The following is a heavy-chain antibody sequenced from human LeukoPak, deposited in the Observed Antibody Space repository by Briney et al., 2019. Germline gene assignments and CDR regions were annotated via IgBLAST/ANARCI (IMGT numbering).Heavy chain of an antibody. CDR3: ATLHRFCSGGSCYSGYGPVDR. CDR1: GYTFTGYY. CDR2: LNPNSGGT. J-gene: IGHJ4*02. Sequence: ASVKVSCKASGYTFTGYYMHWVRQAPGQGLEWMGRLNPNSGGTNYAQKFQGRVAMTRDTSISTAYLELSGLTSDDTALYYCATLHRFCSGGSCYSGYGPVDRWGQGTLVTVSS. D-gene: IGHD2-15*01. V-gene: IGHV1-2*06.